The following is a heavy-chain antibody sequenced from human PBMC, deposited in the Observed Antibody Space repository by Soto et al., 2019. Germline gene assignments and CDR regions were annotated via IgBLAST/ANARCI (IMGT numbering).Heavy chain of an antibody. Sequence: QVQLVESGGGVVQPGRSLRLSCAASGFTFSSYGMHWVRQAPGKGLEWVAVISYDGSNKYYADSVKGRFSISRDNSKNLLYRQMSSVGAEVTAVYYCAKEVLSGDYFPFSHDYFDYWGQGTLVTVSS. V-gene: IGHV3-30*18. CDR1: GFTFSSYG. J-gene: IGHJ4*02. CDR2: ISYDGSNK. D-gene: IGHD4-17*01. CDR3: AKEVLSGDYFPFSHDYFDY.